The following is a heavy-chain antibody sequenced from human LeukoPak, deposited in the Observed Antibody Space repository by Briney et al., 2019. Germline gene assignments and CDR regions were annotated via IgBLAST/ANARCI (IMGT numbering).Heavy chain of an antibody. Sequence: SETLSLTCTVSGGSISSGDYYWSWIRQPPGKGLEWIGYIYYSGSTYYNPSLKSRVTISVDTSKNQFSLKLSSVTAADTAVYYCAREPITYDFWSGYSIAFDYWGQGTLVTVSS. CDR2: IYYSGST. CDR1: GGSISSGDYY. CDR3: AREPITYDFWSGYSIAFDY. V-gene: IGHV4-30-4*08. D-gene: IGHD3-3*01. J-gene: IGHJ4*02.